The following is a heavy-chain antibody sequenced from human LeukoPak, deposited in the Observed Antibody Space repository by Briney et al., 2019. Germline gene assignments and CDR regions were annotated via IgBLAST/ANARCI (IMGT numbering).Heavy chain of an antibody. CDR2: INTDGSST. Sequence: GGSLRLSCAASGFTFSSYWMHWVRQAPGKGLVWVSHINTDGSSTTYGDSAKGRFTASRDNAKNTLFLQMNSLRVEDTAAYYCARGTAATAGIDYWGQGTLVTVSS. CDR1: GFTFSSYW. J-gene: IGHJ4*02. D-gene: IGHD6-13*01. V-gene: IGHV3-74*01. CDR3: ARGTAATAGIDY.